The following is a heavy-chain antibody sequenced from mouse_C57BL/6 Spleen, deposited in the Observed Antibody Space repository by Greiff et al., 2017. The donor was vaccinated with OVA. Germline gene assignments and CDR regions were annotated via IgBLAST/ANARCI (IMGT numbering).Heavy chain of an antibody. J-gene: IGHJ2*01. CDR2: ISSGSSTI. CDR3: ARTTVVPYYFDY. V-gene: IGHV5-17*01. D-gene: IGHD1-1*01. CDR1: GFTFSDYG. Sequence: EVKLVESGGGLVKPGGSLKLSCAASGFTFSDYGMHWVRQAPEKGLEWVAYISSGSSTIYYADTVKGRFTISRDNAKNTLFLQMTSLRSEETAMYYCARTTVVPYYFDYWGQGTTLTVSS.